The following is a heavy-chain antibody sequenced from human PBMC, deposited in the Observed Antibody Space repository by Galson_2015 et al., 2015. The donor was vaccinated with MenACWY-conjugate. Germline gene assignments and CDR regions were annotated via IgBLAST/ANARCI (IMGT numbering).Heavy chain of an antibody. J-gene: IGHJ4*02. V-gene: IGHV3-21*01. D-gene: IGHD3-22*01. CDR1: GFKFSLYS. Sequence: SLRLSCAAAGFKFSLYSMNWVRQAPGKGLEWVSSISSGSSYIYYADSVKGRFTISRDNANNSLHLQLNSLRVEDTALYYCARGKGSGSFPYYFDYRGQGVMAAVSS. CDR3: ARGKGSGSFPYYFDY. CDR2: ISSGSSYI.